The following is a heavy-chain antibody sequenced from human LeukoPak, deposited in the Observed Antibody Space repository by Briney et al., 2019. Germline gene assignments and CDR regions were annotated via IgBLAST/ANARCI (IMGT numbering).Heavy chain of an antibody. CDR1: GFTFSDYA. D-gene: IGHD2-8*02. CDR3: ARDERRYCPDSSCYPGDY. Sequence: KTGGSLRLSCAASGFTFSDYAMKWVRQAPGKGLEWVSAISRTSAYIYYSDSVRGRFTISRDNAKNSVYLQMVSLRAEDTAVYYCARDERRYCPDSSCYPGDYWGQGTLVTVSS. J-gene: IGHJ4*02. V-gene: IGHV3-21*01. CDR2: ISRTSAYI.